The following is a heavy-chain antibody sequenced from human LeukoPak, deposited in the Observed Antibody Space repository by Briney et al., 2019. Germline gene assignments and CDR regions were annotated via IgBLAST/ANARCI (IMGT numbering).Heavy chain of an antibody. V-gene: IGHV1-18*01. Sequence: GGSVKVSFQASGYTFTRYGIRWVRPAPGQRLEWVGWISAYNGKTNYAQKVQGRVTMHNDGSARPANMELTGVRSDDTAVYYCAKFPHYAFWSGYQYYFDYWGQGTLVTVSS. CDR2: ISAYNGKT. CDR3: AKFPHYAFWSGYQYYFDY. D-gene: IGHD3-3*01. J-gene: IGHJ4*02. CDR1: GYTFTRYG.